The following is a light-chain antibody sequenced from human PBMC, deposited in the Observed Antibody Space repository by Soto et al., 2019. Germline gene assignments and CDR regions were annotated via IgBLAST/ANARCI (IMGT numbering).Light chain of an antibody. J-gene: IGKJ3*01. CDR3: QQYSNLPPFT. CDR1: QSVRSN. V-gene: IGKV3-15*01. Sequence: EIVMMQSPVTLSVSPGERVTLSCRASQSVRSNLAWYQQKPGQAPRLLIYGASTRATGIPDRFSGSGSGTEFTLTISSLQSEDFAVYYCQQYSNLPPFTFGPGTKVDIK. CDR2: GAS.